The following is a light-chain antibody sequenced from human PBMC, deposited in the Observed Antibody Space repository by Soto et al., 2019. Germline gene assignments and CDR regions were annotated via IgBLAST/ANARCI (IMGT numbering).Light chain of an antibody. J-gene: IGKJ2*01. CDR3: QQYKSYSMYT. CDR2: DAS. CDR1: QSISSW. Sequence: DIQMTQSPSTLSASVGDRVTITCRASQSISSWLAWYQQKPGKDPKLLIYDASSLESGVPSRFSGSGSGTEFTLTISSLQPDDFASYYCQQYKSYSMYTFGQGTKLEIK. V-gene: IGKV1-5*01.